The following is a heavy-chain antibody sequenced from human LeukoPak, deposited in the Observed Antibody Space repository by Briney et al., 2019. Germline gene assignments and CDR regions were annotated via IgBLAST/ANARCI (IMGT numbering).Heavy chain of an antibody. CDR1: GGSISSGGYY. J-gene: IGHJ4*02. CDR3: ARDSPPGGFDY. CDR2: SYYSGIT. D-gene: IGHD4-23*01. V-gene: IGHV4-31*03. Sequence: TSSETLSLTCTVSGGSISSGGYYWSWIRQHPGKGLEWFGYSYYSGITYSNPSLKRRVTISVDTSKNQFSLKLSPVTAAGTAVYYCARDSPPGGFDYWGGGTLVSVS.